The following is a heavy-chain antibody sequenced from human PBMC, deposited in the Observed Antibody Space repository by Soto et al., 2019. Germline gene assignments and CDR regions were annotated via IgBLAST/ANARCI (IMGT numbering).Heavy chain of an antibody. CDR2: ISYDGSNK. CDR3: ARCPYSSGWYGWFDP. D-gene: IGHD6-19*01. J-gene: IGHJ5*02. Sequence: QVQLVESGGGVVQPGRSLRLSCAASGFTFSSYAMHWVRQAPGKGLEWVAVISYDGSNKYYADSVKGRFTISRDNSKNTLYLQMNGLRAEDTAVYYCARCPYSSGWYGWFDPWGQGTLVTVSS. V-gene: IGHV3-30-3*01. CDR1: GFTFSSYA.